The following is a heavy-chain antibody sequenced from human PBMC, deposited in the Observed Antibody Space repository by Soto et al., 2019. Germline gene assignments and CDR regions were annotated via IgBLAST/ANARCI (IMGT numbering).Heavy chain of an antibody. CDR3: ARRYTWNYDY. CDR1: GGSISSGGYS. Sequence: SETLSLTCAVSGGSISSGGYSWSWIRQPPGKGLEWIGYIYHSGSTYYNPSLKSRVTISVDRSKNQFSLKLSSVTAADTAVYYCARRYTWNYDYWGQGTLVTVSS. D-gene: IGHD1-20*01. V-gene: IGHV4-30-2*01. J-gene: IGHJ4*02. CDR2: IYHSGST.